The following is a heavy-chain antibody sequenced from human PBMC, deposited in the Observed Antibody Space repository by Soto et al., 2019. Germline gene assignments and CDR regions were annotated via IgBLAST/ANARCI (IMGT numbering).Heavy chain of an antibody. Sequence: SSETLSLTCTVSGGSISSSSYYWGWIRQPPGKGLEWIGSIYYSGSTYYNPSLKSRVTISVDTSKNQFSLKLSSVTAADTAVYYCARQGLNQNYYDSSGYSDCWGQGTLVTVSS. CDR2: IYYSGST. V-gene: IGHV4-39*01. CDR1: GGSISSSSYY. J-gene: IGHJ4*02. CDR3: ARQGLNQNYYDSSGYSDC. D-gene: IGHD3-22*01.